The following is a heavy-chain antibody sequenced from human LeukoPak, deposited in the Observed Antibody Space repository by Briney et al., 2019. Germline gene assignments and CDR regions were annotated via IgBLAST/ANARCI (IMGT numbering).Heavy chain of an antibody. J-gene: IGHJ4*02. Sequence: PSETLSLTCTVSGGSISSGPYYWNWIRQPAGKGLEWIGRIYTSGYTNYNPSLKSRVTISVDTSKNQFSLKLNSVTAADTAVYYCARDRHKLVDIVAGILDYWGQGTLVTVSS. CDR3: ARDRHKLVDIVAGILDY. D-gene: IGHD5-12*01. V-gene: IGHV4-61*02. CDR1: GGSISSGPYY. CDR2: IYTSGYT.